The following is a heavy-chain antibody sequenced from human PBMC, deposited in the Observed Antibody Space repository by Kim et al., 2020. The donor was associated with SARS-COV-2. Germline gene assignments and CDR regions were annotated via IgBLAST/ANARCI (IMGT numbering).Heavy chain of an antibody. D-gene: IGHD2-2*01. Sequence: SATLSLTCTVSGGSISSSSYYWGWLRQPPGKGLEWIGSIYYSGSTYYNPALKSRVTISVDTSKNHFSLKLSSVTAADTAVYYCAGLVPAARAHYYYGMDVWGKGTTVTVSS. CDR2: IYYSGST. J-gene: IGHJ6*04. CDR1: GGSISSSSYY. CDR3: AGLVPAARAHYYYGMDV. V-gene: IGHV4-39*01.